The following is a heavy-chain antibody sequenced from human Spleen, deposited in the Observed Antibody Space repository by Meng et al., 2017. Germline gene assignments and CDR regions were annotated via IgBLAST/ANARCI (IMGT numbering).Heavy chain of an antibody. D-gene: IGHD4-11*01. CDR2: INHSGST. CDR3: ARGPTTMAHDFDY. CDR1: GGSFSDYY. Sequence: QVQLQQWGGGLLKPSEYLSLTCVVSGGSFSDYYWSWIRQPPGKGLEWIGEINHSGSTNYNPSLESRATISVDTSQNNLSLKLSSVTAADSAVYYCARGPTTMAHDFDYWGQGTLVTVSS. V-gene: IGHV4-34*01. J-gene: IGHJ4*02.